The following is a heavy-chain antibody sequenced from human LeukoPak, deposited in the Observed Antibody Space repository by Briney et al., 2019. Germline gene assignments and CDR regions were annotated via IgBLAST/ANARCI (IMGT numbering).Heavy chain of an antibody. V-gene: IGHV1-46*01. Sequence: ASVKVSCKASGYTFTSYYMHWMRQAPGQGLEWMGIINPSGGSTSYAQKFQGRVTMTRDMSTSTVYMELSSLRSEDTAVYYCARDQGGWYFDLWGRGTLVTVSS. CDR3: ARDQGGWYFDL. J-gene: IGHJ2*01. CDR1: GYTFTSYY. D-gene: IGHD3-16*01. CDR2: INPSGGST.